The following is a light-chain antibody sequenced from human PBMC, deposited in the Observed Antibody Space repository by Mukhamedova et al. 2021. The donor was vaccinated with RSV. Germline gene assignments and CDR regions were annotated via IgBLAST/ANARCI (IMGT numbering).Light chain of an antibody. V-gene: IGKV1-9*01. J-gene: IGKJ5*01. CDR3: QQFNTVPIT. Sequence: GKAPKLLISAASTLQSGVPSRFSGSGSGTDFTLTINSLQAEDFATYYCQQFNTVPITFGQGTRLEIK. CDR2: AAS.